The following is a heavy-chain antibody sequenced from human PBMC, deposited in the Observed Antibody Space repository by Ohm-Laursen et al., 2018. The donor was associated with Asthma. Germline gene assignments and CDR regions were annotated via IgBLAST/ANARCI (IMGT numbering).Heavy chain of an antibody. CDR2: INQDGSIW. Sequence: SLRLSCAASGFTFSNHWMTWVRQAPGRGLEWVANINQDGSIWGYVDSVKGRFAISRDNAHNSLYLQMNSLRAEDTAVYYCARDTYCSGGSCYSEPYLDYWGQGTLVTVSS. V-gene: IGHV3-7*05. CDR1: GFTFSNHW. D-gene: IGHD2-15*01. J-gene: IGHJ4*02. CDR3: ARDTYCSGGSCYSEPYLDY.